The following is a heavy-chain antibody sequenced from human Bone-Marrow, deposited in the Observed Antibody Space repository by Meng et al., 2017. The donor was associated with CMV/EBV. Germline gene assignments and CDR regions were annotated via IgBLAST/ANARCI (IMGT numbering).Heavy chain of an antibody. J-gene: IGHJ6*02. CDR3: ARRCRINRYYYYYGMDV. V-gene: IGHV4-34*01. CDR1: GGSFSGYY. Sequence: SETLSLTCAVYGGSFSGYYWSWIRQPPGKGLECIGEINHSGSTNYNPSLKSRVTISVDTSKNQFSLKLSSVTAAVTAVYYCARRCRINRYYYYYGMDVWGQGTTVTVSS. D-gene: IGHD1-14*01. CDR2: INHSGST.